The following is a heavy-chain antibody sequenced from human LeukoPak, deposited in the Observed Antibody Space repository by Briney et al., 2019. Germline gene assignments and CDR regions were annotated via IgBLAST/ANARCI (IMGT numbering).Heavy chain of an antibody. Sequence: SETLSLTCVVSGGSVSGYYWGWIRQPPGRGLEWIGYVYYSGSTNYNPSLKSRVTISVDTSKNQFSLKLSSVTAADTAVCYCARDRRYYFDYWGQGTLVTVSS. CDR1: GGSVSGYY. J-gene: IGHJ4*02. CDR3: ARDRRYYFDY. V-gene: IGHV4-59*02. CDR2: VYYSGST. D-gene: IGHD3-16*01.